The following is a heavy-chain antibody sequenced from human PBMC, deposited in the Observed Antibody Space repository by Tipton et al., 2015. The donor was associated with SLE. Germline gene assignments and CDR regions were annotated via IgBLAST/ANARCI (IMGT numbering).Heavy chain of an antibody. CDR1: GGSISSSSYY. J-gene: IGHJ6*03. Sequence: GLVKPSETLSLTCTVSGGSISSSSYYWGWIRQPPGKGLEWIGSIYYSGSTYYNPSLKSRVTISVDTSKNQFSLKLSSVTAADTAVYYCARATGPHVYYYYMDVWGKGTTVTVSS. D-gene: IGHD1-14*01. V-gene: IGHV4-39*07. CDR2: IYYSGST. CDR3: ARATGPHVYYYYMDV.